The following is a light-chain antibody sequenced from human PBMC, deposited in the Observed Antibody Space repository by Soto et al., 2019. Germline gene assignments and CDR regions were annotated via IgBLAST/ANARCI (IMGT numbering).Light chain of an antibody. V-gene: IGLV4-69*01. Sequence: QAVVTQSPSASASLGASVKLTCTLSSGHSNYVIAWHQQQPEKGPRYLMKLNSDGSHTKGDGIPDRFAGSSSGAERYLTISSLQSEDEADYYCQTWGTGIWVFGGGTKVTVL. J-gene: IGLJ3*02. CDR1: SGHSNYV. CDR3: QTWGTGIWV. CDR2: LNSDGSH.